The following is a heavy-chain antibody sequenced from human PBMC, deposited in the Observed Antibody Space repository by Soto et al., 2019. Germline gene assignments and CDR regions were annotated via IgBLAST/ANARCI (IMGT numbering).Heavy chain of an antibody. V-gene: IGHV1-46*01. J-gene: IGHJ3*02. Sequence: ASVKVSCKASGYTFTSYYMHWVRQAPGQGLEWMGIINPSGGSTSYAQKFQGRATMTRDTSTSTVYMELGSLRSEDTAVYYCARRARRDDSAFDIWGQGTMVTVSS. CDR3: ARRARRDDSAFDI. D-gene: IGHD3-16*01. CDR1: GYTFTSYY. CDR2: INPSGGST.